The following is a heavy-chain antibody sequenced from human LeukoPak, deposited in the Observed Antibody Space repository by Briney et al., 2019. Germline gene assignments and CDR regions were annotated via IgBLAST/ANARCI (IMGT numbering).Heavy chain of an antibody. CDR1: GGTFSSYA. Sequence: ASVKVSCKASGGTFSSYAISWVRQAPGQGLEWMGGIIPIFGTANYAQKFQGRVTITTDESTSTAYMELSSLRSEDTAVYYCARAYDRSGYPLSAFDIWGQGTMVTVSS. D-gene: IGHD3-22*01. CDR3: ARAYDRSGYPLSAFDI. V-gene: IGHV1-69*05. J-gene: IGHJ3*02. CDR2: IIPIFGTA.